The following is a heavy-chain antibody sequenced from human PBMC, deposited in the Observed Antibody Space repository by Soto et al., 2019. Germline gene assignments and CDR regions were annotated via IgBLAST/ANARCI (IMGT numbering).Heavy chain of an antibody. Sequence: HPGGSLRLSCAASGITSSSYAMSWVRQAPGKGLEWVSAISGSGGSTYYADSVKGRFTISRDNSKNTLYLQMNSLRAEDTAIYYCAKNSAANDYWGQGTLVTVSS. CDR2: ISGSGGST. J-gene: IGHJ4*02. CDR1: GITSSSYA. V-gene: IGHV3-23*01. CDR3: AKNSAANDY. D-gene: IGHD6-13*01.